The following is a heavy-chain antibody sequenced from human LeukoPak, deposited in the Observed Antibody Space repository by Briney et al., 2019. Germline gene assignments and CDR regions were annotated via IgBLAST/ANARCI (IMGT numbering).Heavy chain of an antibody. CDR2: IRIDCSN. D-gene: IGHD1-1*01. CDR1: GFTISSFG. V-gene: IGHV3-30*02. J-gene: IGHJ4*02. CDR3: AKKNAGYDGRWNGDFYLDN. Sequence: GGSLRLSCSASGFTISSFGMHWVRQAPGKGLEWVAFIRIDCSNNYACSVQGRFVISRDNSNNTLHLQMNNVRPDDTAVYYGAKKNAGYDGRWNGDFYLDNWGQGALVTVSS.